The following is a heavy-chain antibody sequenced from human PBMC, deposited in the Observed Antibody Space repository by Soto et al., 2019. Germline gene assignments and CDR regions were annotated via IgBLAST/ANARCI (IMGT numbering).Heavy chain of an antibody. CDR1: GGTFSSYT. Sequence: SVKVSCKASGGTFSSYTISWVRQAPGQGLEWMGRIIPILGIANYAQKFQGRVTITADKSTSTAYMELSSLRSEDTAVYYCATTLLSLRKDIVVVVAATTGFRLDYRGQGTLVTVSS. D-gene: IGHD2-15*01. CDR2: IIPILGIA. CDR3: ATTLLSLRKDIVVVVAATTGFRLDY. J-gene: IGHJ4*02. V-gene: IGHV1-69*02.